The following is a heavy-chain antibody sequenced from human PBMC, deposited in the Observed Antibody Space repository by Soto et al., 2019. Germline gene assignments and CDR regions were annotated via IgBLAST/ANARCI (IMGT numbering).Heavy chain of an antibody. CDR3: AKALTSELELPYYYYYMDV. Sequence: GGSLRLSCAASGFTFSSYAMHWVRQAPGKGLEWVAVISYDGSNKYYADSVKGRFTISRDNSKNTLYLQMNSLRAEDTAVYYCAKALTSELELPYYYYYMDVWGKGTTDTVSS. CDR1: GFTFSSYA. CDR2: ISYDGSNK. J-gene: IGHJ6*03. D-gene: IGHD1-7*01. V-gene: IGHV3-30-3*01.